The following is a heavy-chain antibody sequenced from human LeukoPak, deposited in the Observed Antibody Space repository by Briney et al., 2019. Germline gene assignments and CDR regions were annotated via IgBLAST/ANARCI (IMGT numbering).Heavy chain of an antibody. V-gene: IGHV1-46*01. CDR3: ARVRAGGIDN. D-gene: IGHD6-19*01. CDR1: GYTFTSNY. CDR2: INPAGGTT. J-gene: IGHJ4*02. Sequence: ASVKVSCKASGYTFTSNYMHWVRQAPGQGLEWMGIINPAGGTTNYAQKFQGRVTMTRDTSTSTVYMELRSLRSDDTAVYYCARVRAGGIDNWGQGTLVTVSS.